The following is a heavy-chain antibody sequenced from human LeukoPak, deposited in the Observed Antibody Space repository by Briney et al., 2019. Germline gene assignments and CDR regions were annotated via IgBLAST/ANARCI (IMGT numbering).Heavy chain of an antibody. CDR2: IKQDGSEK. Sequence: GGSLRLSCAASGFTFSSYWMSWVRQAPGKGLEWVANIKQDGSEKYYVDSVKGRFTISRDNAKNSLYLQMNSLRDEDTAVYYCARDALVVPAAIPSAYYYYMDVWGKGTTVTVSS. CDR1: GFTFSSYW. D-gene: IGHD2-2*02. V-gene: IGHV3-7*01. CDR3: ARDALVVPAAIPSAYYYYMDV. J-gene: IGHJ6*03.